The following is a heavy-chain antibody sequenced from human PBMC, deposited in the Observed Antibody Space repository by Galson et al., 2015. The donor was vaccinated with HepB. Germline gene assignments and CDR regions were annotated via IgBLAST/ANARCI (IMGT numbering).Heavy chain of an antibody. V-gene: IGHV3-9*01. J-gene: IGHJ3*02. D-gene: IGHD7-27*01. CDR3: AKDMLGMVAFDI. CDR1: GFTFDGYA. CDR2: ISWNSGSI. Sequence: SLRLSCAASGFTFDGYAMHWVRQAPGKGLEWVSGISWNSGSIGYADSVKGRFTISRDNAKNAVYLQMNSLRAEDTALYYCAKDMLGMVAFDIWGQGTMVTVSS.